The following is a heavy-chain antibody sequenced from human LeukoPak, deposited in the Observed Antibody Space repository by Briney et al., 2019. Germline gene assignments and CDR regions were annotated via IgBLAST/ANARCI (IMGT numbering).Heavy chain of an antibody. Sequence: SSQTLSLTCTVSGGSISSGDYYWSWIRQPPGKGLEWIGYIYYSGSTYYNPSLKSRVTISVDTSKNQFSLKLSSVTAADTAVYYCAREQWELLRHWFDPWGQGTLVTVSS. D-gene: IGHD1-26*01. CDR1: GGSISSGDYY. V-gene: IGHV4-30-4*01. CDR3: AREQWELLRHWFDP. CDR2: IYYSGST. J-gene: IGHJ5*02.